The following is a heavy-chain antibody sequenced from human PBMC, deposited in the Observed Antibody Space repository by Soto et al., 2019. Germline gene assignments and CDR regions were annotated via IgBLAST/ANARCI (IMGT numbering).Heavy chain of an antibody. J-gene: IGHJ4*02. V-gene: IGHV3-23*01. Sequence: GGSLRLSCAASGFTFSSYAMSWVRQAPGKGLEWVSAISGSGGSTYYADSVKGRFTISRDNSKNTLYLQMNSLRAEDTAVYYCAKRQSAYDYSNPSDYFDYWGQGTLVTVSS. CDR2: ISGSGGST. CDR1: GFTFSSYA. D-gene: IGHD4-4*01. CDR3: AKRQSAYDYSNPSDYFDY.